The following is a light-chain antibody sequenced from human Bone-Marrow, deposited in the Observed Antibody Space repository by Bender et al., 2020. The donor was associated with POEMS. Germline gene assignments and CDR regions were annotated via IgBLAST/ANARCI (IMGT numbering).Light chain of an antibody. CDR3: CSYTGTTIGTLVI. J-gene: IGLJ2*01. V-gene: IGLV2-23*02. Sequence: QSALTQPASVSGSPGQSITISCTGTSSDVGKYNLVSWYQQHPGKAPKLMIFEVTKRPSGVSSRFSASKSGNTASLTISALQAEDEADYYCCSYTGTTIGTLVIFGGGTKLTVL. CDR2: EVT. CDR1: SSDVGKYNL.